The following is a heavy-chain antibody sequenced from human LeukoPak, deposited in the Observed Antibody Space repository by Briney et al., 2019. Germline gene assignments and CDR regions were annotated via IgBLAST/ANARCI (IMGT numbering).Heavy chain of an antibody. CDR3: ASGNIAAAVKH. V-gene: IGHV4-34*01. J-gene: IGHJ1*01. Sequence: SETLSLTCAVYGGSFSGYYWNWIRQPPGKGLEWIGEINHSGSTNYNPSLKSRVTMSVDTSKNQFSLSLNSVTAAGTAVYYCASGNIAAAVKHWSQGTLVTVSS. D-gene: IGHD6-13*01. CDR1: GGSFSGYY. CDR2: INHSGST.